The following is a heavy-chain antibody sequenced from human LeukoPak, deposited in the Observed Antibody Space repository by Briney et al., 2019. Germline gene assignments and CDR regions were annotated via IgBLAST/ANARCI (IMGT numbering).Heavy chain of an antibody. Sequence: SETLSLTCTVSGDSISSYYWSWIRQPPGKDQEWIGYIYYSGSTNYNPSLKSRVTMSVDTSKNQFSLKLTSVTAADTALYYCARGYSSSSYYFDHWGPGILVTVSS. CDR2: IYYSGST. V-gene: IGHV4-59*01. D-gene: IGHD6-6*01. CDR1: GDSISSYY. J-gene: IGHJ4*02. CDR3: ARGYSSSSYYFDH.